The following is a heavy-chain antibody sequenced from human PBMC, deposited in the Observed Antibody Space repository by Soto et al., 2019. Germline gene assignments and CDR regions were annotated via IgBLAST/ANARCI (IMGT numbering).Heavy chain of an antibody. Sequence: PGESLKISCKGSGYSFTSYWISWVRQMPGKGLEWMERIDPSDSYTNYSPSFQGHVTISADKSISTAYLQWSSLKASDTAMYYSARSGDRRRWFDPWGQGTLVTVSS. J-gene: IGHJ5*02. CDR2: IDPSDSYT. CDR3: ARSGDRRRWFDP. CDR1: GYSFTSYW. V-gene: IGHV5-10-1*01.